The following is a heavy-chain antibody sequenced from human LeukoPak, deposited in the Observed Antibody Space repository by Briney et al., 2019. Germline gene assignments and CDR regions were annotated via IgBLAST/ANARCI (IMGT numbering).Heavy chain of an antibody. J-gene: IGHJ4*02. Sequence: GGSLRLSCADSGFTFSNYNMKWVRQAPGKGLEWVSYISSSSSTIYYADSVKGRFTISRDNAKNSLYLQMNSLRAEDTAVYYCARDHYYGSGSSYKDYWGQGSLVTVSS. CDR1: GFTFSNYN. CDR2: ISSSSSTI. CDR3: ARDHYYGSGSSYKDY. D-gene: IGHD3-10*01. V-gene: IGHV3-48*01.